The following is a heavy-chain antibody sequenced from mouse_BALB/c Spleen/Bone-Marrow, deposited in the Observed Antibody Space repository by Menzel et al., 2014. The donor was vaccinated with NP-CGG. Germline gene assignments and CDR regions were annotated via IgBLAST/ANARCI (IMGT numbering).Heavy chain of an antibody. CDR3: ARRDYGKHFDV. D-gene: IGHD2-1*01. V-gene: IGHV3-8*02. Sequence: VQLKESGPSLVKPSQTLSLTCSVTGDSITSGYWNWIRKFPGSKLEYMGHISYSGSTYYNPSLKSRISITRDTSKNQFYLQLDSVTTEDTATYYCARRDYGKHFDVWGAGTTVTVSS. CDR1: GDSITSGY. CDR2: ISYSGST. J-gene: IGHJ1*01.